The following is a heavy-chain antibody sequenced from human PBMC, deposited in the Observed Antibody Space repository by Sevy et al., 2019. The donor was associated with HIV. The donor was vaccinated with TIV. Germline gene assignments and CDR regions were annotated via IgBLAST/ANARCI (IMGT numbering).Heavy chain of an antibody. CDR3: ATQSWGIVVVPAAIVHGAFDI. V-gene: IGHV1-24*01. Sequence: ASVKVSCKVSGYTLTELSMHWVRQAPGKGLEWMGGFDREDGETIYAQKFQGRVTMTEDTSTDTAYMELSSLRSEDTAMYYCATQSWGIVVVPAAIVHGAFDIWGQGTMVTVSS. CDR1: GYTLTELS. D-gene: IGHD2-2*02. J-gene: IGHJ3*02. CDR2: FDREDGET.